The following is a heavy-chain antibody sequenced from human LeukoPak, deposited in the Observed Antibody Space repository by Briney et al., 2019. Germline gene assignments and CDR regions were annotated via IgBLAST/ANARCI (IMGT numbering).Heavy chain of an antibody. D-gene: IGHD3-10*01. V-gene: IGHV3-53*01. CDR1: GFTVSSNY. Sequence: GGSLRLSCAASGFTVSSNYMSWVRQAPGEGLEWVSVIYSGGSTCYADSVKGRFTISRDNSKNTLYLQMNSLRAEDTAVYYCARDEWVGDVGYDYWGQGTLVTVSS. CDR3: ARDEWVGDVGYDY. J-gene: IGHJ4*02. CDR2: IYSGGST.